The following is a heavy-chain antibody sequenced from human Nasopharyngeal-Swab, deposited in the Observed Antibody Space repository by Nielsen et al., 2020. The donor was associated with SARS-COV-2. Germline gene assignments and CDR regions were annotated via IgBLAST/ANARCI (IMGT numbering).Heavy chain of an antibody. CDR1: GFTFSDYY. J-gene: IGHJ5*01. CDR2: ISNSGSST. D-gene: IGHD1-1*01. CDR3: ATTRGLGAGGWFES. Sequence: GGSLRLSCAASGFTFSDYYMSWIRQAPGKGLEWVSYISNSGSSTNYADSVRGRFTISRDNAKNSLYLQMSSLRAEDTAVYYCATTRGLGAGGWFESWGQGTLVTVSS. V-gene: IGHV3-11*03.